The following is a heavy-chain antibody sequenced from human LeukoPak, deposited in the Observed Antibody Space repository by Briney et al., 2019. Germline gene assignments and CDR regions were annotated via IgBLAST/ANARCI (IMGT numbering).Heavy chain of an antibody. V-gene: IGHV3-21*01. J-gene: IGHJ4*02. D-gene: IGHD3-10*01. CDR3: ARERFHGSGAPRFDY. CDR2: ISSSTSYI. Sequence: GGSLRLSCEASGFTFSDYGINWVRQAPGKGLEWVSSISSSTSYIYYADSMKGRFTISRDNAKNSVYLQMNSLRAEDTAVYYCARERFHGSGAPRFDYWGQGTLVTVSS. CDR1: GFTFSDYG.